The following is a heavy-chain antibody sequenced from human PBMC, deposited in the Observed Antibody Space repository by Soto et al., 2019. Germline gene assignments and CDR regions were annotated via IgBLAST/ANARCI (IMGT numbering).Heavy chain of an antibody. J-gene: IGHJ4*02. CDR2: IWYDGSNK. D-gene: IGHD3-10*01. V-gene: IGHV3-33*01. CDR1: GFTFSSYG. Sequence: PGWSLRLSCAASGFTFSSYGMHWVRQAPGKGLVWVAVIWYDGSNKYYADSVKGRFTLSRDNSKNTLCMQMNRMRAEDKDVYYCERDLYGSRSYYKGGYWGQGP. CDR3: ERDLYGSRSYYKGGY.